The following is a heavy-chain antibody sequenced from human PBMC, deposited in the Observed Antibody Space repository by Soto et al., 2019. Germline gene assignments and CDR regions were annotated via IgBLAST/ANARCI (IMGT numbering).Heavy chain of an antibody. Sequence: VVVVESGGGVVQPGRSLTLSCAASGFMFETFYMHWVRQAPGKGLQWVAVISSDGRKKYYAESVKGRFSISRDNSKNTLYLQLNSLIPQDTAVYYCARVFDGYYFDYWGQGALVTVSS. J-gene: IGHJ4*02. CDR2: ISSDGRKK. CDR3: ARVFDGYYFDY. V-gene: IGHV3-30*04. CDR1: GFMFETFY. D-gene: IGHD6-13*01.